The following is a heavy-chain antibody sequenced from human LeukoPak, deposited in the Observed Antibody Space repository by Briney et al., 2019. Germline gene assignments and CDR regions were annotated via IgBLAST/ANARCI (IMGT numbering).Heavy chain of an antibody. J-gene: IGHJ4*02. CDR3: ARGYSSSSFDY. Sequence: ASVTVSCKASGYTFTGYYMHWVRQAPGEGLEWMGWINPNSGGTNYAQTFQGRVTMTRDTSISTAYMELSRLRSDDTAVYYCARGYSSSSFDYWGQGTLVTVSS. CDR1: GYTFTGYY. CDR2: INPNSGGT. D-gene: IGHD6-6*01. V-gene: IGHV1-2*02.